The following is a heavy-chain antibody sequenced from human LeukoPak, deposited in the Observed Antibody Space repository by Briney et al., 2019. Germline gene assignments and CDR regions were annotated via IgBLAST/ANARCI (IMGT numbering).Heavy chain of an antibody. CDR3: ARPVNRLFLF. CDR1: GFTLSGDW. J-gene: IGHJ4*02. Sequence: GGSLSLSCVGSGFTLSGDWMTWFRQAPGTGLEWVANRKEDGGETYYVDSVKGRFTISRDNAKNSLYLQMNNLRAEDTAVYFCARPVNRLFLFWGPGTLVTVSS. D-gene: IGHD2-21*01. CDR2: RKEDGGET. V-gene: IGHV3-7*01.